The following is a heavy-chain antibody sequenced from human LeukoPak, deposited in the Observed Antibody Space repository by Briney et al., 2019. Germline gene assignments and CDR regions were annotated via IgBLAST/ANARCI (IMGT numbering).Heavy chain of an antibody. CDR2: ISAYNGNT. D-gene: IGHD3-9*01. CDR3: ARDYYDILPRSVELDY. Sequence: ASVKVSCKASGYTFTSYGISWVRQAPGQGLEWMGWISAYNGNTNYAQKLQGRVTMTTDTSTSTAYMELRSLRSDDTAVYYCARDYYDILPRSVELDYWGQGTLVTVSS. V-gene: IGHV1-18*01. J-gene: IGHJ4*02. CDR1: GYTFTSYG.